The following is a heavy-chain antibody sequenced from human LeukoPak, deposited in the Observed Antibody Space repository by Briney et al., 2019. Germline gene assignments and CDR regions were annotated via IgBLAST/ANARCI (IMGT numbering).Heavy chain of an antibody. J-gene: IGHJ4*02. Sequence: GGSLRLSCAASGFIFSAYWMSWVRQAPGKGLEWVSAISGSGGSTYYADSVKGRFTISRDNSKNTLYLQMNSLRAEDTAVYYCAKEGRGSGWFGEFDYWGQGTLVTVSS. CDR1: GFIFSAYW. CDR2: ISGSGGST. D-gene: IGHD3-10*01. CDR3: AKEGRGSGWFGEFDY. V-gene: IGHV3-23*01.